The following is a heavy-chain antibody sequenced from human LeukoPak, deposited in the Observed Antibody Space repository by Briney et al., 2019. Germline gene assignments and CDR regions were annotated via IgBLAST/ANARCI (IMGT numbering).Heavy chain of an antibody. CDR3: AKHYDTHAFDI. Sequence: GGSLRLSCAASGFTFSSYGMHWVRQAPGKGLEWVAIISYDGSNKYYADSVQGRFAISRDNSKNTLYLQMNSLRAEDTAVYYCAKHYDTHAFDIWGQGTLVTVSS. V-gene: IGHV3-30*18. D-gene: IGHD3-22*01. CDR2: ISYDGSNK. J-gene: IGHJ3*02. CDR1: GFTFSSYG.